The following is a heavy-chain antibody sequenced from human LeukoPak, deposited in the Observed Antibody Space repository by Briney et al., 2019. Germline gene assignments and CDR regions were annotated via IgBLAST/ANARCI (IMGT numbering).Heavy chain of an antibody. CDR2: ISSSGSTI. CDR1: GFTFSDYY. V-gene: IGHV3-11*04. J-gene: IGHJ3*02. CDR3: ARQYCSSTSCLDAFDI. D-gene: IGHD2-2*01. Sequence: GGSLRLSCAASGFTFSDYYMSWIGQAPGKGLEWVSYISSSGSTIYYADSVKGRFTVSRDNAKNSLYLQMNSLRAEDTAVYYCARQYCSSTSCLDAFDIWGQGTVVTVSS.